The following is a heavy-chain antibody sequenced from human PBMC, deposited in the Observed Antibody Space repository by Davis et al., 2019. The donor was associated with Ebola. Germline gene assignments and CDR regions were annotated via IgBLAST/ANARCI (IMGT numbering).Heavy chain of an antibody. CDR2: IKSKISGGTL. CDR1: GFTFSDAW. J-gene: IGHJ6*02. CDR3: TRDLWAGDRVYGMDV. V-gene: IGHV3-15*01. Sequence: PGGSLRLSCAASGFTFSDAWMSWVRQAPGKGLEWIGRIKSKISGGTLEYAAPVKGRFTMSRDDSRNKVFLQMTGLRHEDTAVYYCTRDLWAGDRVYGMDVWGQGTTVTVSS. D-gene: IGHD3-16*01.